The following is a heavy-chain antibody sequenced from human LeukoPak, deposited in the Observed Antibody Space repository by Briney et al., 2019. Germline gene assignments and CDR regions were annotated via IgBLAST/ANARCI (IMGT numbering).Heavy chain of an antibody. Sequence: GSLRLSCAASGFTFSSYAMSWVRQAPGKGLEWVSAISGSGGSTYYADSVKGRFTISRDNSKNTLYLQMNSLRAEDTAVYYCAKDIVVVPAALDDAFDIWGQGTMVTVSS. CDR2: ISGSGGST. CDR3: AKDIVVVPAALDDAFDI. V-gene: IGHV3-23*01. J-gene: IGHJ3*02. CDR1: GFTFSSYA. D-gene: IGHD2-2*01.